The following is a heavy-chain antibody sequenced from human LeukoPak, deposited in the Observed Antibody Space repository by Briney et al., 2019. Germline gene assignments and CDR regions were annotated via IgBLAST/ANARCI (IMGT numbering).Heavy chain of an antibody. CDR3: ARGFGFWSGSSSLPYYFDY. CDR2: INPSGGTA. CDR1: GYTFTSYY. V-gene: IGHV1-46*01. Sequence: ASVKVSCKTSGYTFTSYYIHWLRQAPGQGLEWVAIINPSGGTASFAQKFQGRVTMTRDTSTTTVYMELTSLRSEDTAIYYCARGFGFWSGSSSLPYYFDYWGQGTLVTVSS. J-gene: IGHJ4*02. D-gene: IGHD3-3*01.